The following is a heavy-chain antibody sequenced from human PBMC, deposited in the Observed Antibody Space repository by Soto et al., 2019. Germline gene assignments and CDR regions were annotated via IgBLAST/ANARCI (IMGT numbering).Heavy chain of an antibody. D-gene: IGHD2-15*01. CDR2: IYYSGST. Sequence: QVQLQESGPGLVKPSETLSLTCTVSGGSISSYYWSRIRQPPGKGLEWIGYIYYSGSTNYNPSLKSRVTISVDTSKNQFSLKLSSVTAADTAVYYCARHPSWRCSGGRCYSPFDYWGQGTLVTVSS. V-gene: IGHV4-59*08. CDR3: ARHPSWRCSGGRCYSPFDY. CDR1: GGSISSYY. J-gene: IGHJ4*02.